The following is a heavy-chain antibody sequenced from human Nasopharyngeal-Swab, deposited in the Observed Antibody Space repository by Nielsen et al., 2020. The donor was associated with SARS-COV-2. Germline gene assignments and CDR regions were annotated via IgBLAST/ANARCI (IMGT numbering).Heavy chain of an antibody. V-gene: IGHV3-74*01. CDR1: GFTFSNAW. D-gene: IGHD6-13*01. CDR3: ARESIAAAGPGMDV. CDR2: IKSDGSST. J-gene: IGHJ6*02. Sequence: GGSLRLSCAASGFTFSNAWMSWVRQAPGKGLVWVSRIKSDGSSTSYADSVKGRFTISRDNAKNTLFLQMNSLRAEDTAVYYCARESIAAAGPGMDVWGQGTTVTVSS.